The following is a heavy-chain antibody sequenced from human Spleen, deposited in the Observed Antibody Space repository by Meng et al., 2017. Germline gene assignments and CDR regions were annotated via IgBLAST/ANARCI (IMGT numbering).Heavy chain of an antibody. V-gene: IGHV4-61*03. CDR3: ARGPTTMAHDFDY. Sequence: LQEWGPGRVRPSETRSLTFTLSGCSGSSGSYYWGWIRQPPGKGLEWIGEINHSGSTNYNPSLESRATISVDTSQNNLSLKLSSVTAADSAVYYCARGPTTMAHDFDYWGQGTLVTVSS. CDR2: INHSGST. J-gene: IGHJ4*02. D-gene: IGHD4-11*01. CDR1: GCSGSSGSYY.